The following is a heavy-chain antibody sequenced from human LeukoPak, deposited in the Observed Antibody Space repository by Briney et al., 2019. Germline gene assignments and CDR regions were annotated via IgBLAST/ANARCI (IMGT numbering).Heavy chain of an antibody. D-gene: IGHD3-22*01. CDR3: ARHKRPDYYDSSGYYYYHYMDV. Sequence: GESLKISFKASDCRFNSYWIGWVRPMPGKGLEWMGIIYPADSQTSYSPSFQGQVTISVDRSIDTAYLQWSSLKASDTAIYYCARHKRPDYYDSSGYYYYHYMDVWGKGTAVTVSS. CDR1: DCRFNSYW. J-gene: IGHJ6*03. CDR2: IYPADSQT. V-gene: IGHV5-51*01.